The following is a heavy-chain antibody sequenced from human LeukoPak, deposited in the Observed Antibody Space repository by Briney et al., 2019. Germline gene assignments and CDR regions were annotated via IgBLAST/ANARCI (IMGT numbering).Heavy chain of an antibody. D-gene: IGHD2-2*01. Sequence: PGGSLRLSCAASGFTFSSYSMNWVRQAPGKGLEWVSYISSSSSTIYYADSVKGRFTISRDNAKNSLYLQMNSLRAEDTAVYYFARERGVVLPAANEFDYWGQEPWSPSPQ. CDR2: ISSSSSTI. CDR3: ARERGVVLPAANEFDY. V-gene: IGHV3-48*01. J-gene: IGHJ4*01. CDR1: GFTFSSYS.